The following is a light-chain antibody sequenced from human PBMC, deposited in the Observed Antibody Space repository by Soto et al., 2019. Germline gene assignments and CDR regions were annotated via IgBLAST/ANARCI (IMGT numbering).Light chain of an antibody. CDR1: QRGNSNY. CDR2: GAY. Sequence: EIVLTQAPGTLSLPPGERATLSCRASQRGNSNYLAWYQQKPGQAPRLLIYGAYTRATGIPDRFSGSGSGTDFTLTLSRLEPEDSVVYFWQQYGSSPMLTFGGGTKVEIK. CDR3: QQYGSSPMLT. V-gene: IGKV3-20*01. J-gene: IGKJ4*01.